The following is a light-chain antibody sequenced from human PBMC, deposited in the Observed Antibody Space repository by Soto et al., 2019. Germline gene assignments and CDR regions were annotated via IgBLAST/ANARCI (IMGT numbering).Light chain of an antibody. CDR3: QQYNTYLS. CDR1: QSISRW. Sequence: IRLTQSPSSLSASTGDRVTLSCLASQSISRWLAWYQQKPGKAPTLLIYHASSLESGVPSRFSGSGSGTEFTLTISSLQPDDVATYYCQQYNTYLSFGQGTKVDIK. J-gene: IGKJ1*01. CDR2: HAS. V-gene: IGKV1-5*01.